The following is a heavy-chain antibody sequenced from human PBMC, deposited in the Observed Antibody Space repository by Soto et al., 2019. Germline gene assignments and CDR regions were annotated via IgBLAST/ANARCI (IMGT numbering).Heavy chain of an antibody. Sequence: QVQLVQSGAEVKKPGASVKVSCKASGYTFTGYYMHCVRQAPGQGLEWMGWINPNSGGTNYAQKFQGRVTMTRDTSISTAYMELSRLRSDDTAVYYCARVVAAGYYYYGMDVWGQGTTVTVSS. CDR2: INPNSGGT. CDR1: GYTFTGYY. D-gene: IGHD2-15*01. J-gene: IGHJ6*02. V-gene: IGHV1-2*02. CDR3: ARVVAAGYYYYGMDV.